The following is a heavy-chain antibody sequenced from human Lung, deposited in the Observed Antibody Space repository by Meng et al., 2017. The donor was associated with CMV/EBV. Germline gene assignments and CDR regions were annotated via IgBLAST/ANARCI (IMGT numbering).Heavy chain of an antibody. D-gene: IGHD1-26*01. CDR2: IDSDGRDI. CDR3: ARGVAESLGWEMGY. CDR1: GFTLRRYW. V-gene: IGHV3-74*03. J-gene: IGHJ4*02. Sequence: EWQLVGSGGGLIQPGGSLGLSCAVLGFTLRRYWMHWVRQAPGKGLEWVSRIDSDGRDITYADSVRGRFTISRDDAKNTLYLQMNSLRVEDTAVYYCARGVAESLGWEMGYWGQGTLVTVSS.